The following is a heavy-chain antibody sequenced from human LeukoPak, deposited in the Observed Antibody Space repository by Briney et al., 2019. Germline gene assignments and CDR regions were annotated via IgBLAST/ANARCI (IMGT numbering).Heavy chain of an antibody. CDR1: GFTFSSYS. J-gene: IGHJ4*02. CDR3: ARDRGRGWRTGLIGY. Sequence: GGSLRLSCAASGFTFSSYSMNWVRQAPGKGLEWVSSISSSSSYIYYADSVKGRFTISRDNAKNSLYLQMNSLRAEDTAVYYCARDRGRGWRTGLIGYWGQGTLVTVSS. CDR2: ISSSSSYI. V-gene: IGHV3-21*01. D-gene: IGHD6-19*01.